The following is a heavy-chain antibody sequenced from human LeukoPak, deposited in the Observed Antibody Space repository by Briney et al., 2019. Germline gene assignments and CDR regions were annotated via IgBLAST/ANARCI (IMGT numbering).Heavy chain of an antibody. V-gene: IGHV3-23*01. J-gene: IGHJ3*02. CDR3: AKCRNFDFWSGGDAFDI. Sequence: GGSLRLSCAASGFTFSSYAMSWVRQAPGKGLEWVSGISAGGGTNYADSVRGRFTISRDNSKNTLYLQMNSLRAEDTAVYYCAKCRNFDFWSGGDAFDIWGQGTVATVSS. CDR1: GFTFSSYA. CDR2: ISAGGGT. D-gene: IGHD3-3*01.